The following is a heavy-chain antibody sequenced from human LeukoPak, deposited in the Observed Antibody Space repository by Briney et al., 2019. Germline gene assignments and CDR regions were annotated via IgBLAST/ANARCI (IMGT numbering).Heavy chain of an antibody. D-gene: IGHD3-22*01. J-gene: IGHJ5*02. CDR3: ASRDSSGYHNLFDP. CDR1: GFTFSSYA. V-gene: IGHV3-23*01. CDR2: IRGSGGHI. Sequence: GGSLRLSCAASGFTFSSYAMSWVRQAPGKGLEWVSAIRGSGGHIFFGDSVKGRFTISRENSKNTLYLQMNSLRAEETAVYYCASRDSSGYHNLFDPWGQGTLVTV.